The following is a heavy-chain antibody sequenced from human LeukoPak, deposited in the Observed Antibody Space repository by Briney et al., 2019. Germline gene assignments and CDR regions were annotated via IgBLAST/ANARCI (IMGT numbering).Heavy chain of an antibody. D-gene: IGHD3-22*01. Sequence: ASVKVSCKASGYTFTSYDINWVRQATGQGLEWMGWMNPNSGNTGYAQKFQGRVTITRNTSTSTAYMELSSLRSEDTAVYYCASPVGGDYYDREGFDYWGQGTLVTVSS. CDR3: ASPVGGDYYDREGFDY. J-gene: IGHJ4*02. V-gene: IGHV1-8*03. CDR1: GYTFTSYD. CDR2: MNPNSGNT.